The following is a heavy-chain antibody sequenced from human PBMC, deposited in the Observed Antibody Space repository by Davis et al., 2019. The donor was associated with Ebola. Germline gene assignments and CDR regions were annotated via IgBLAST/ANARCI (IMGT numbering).Heavy chain of an antibody. CDR3: ARQVWNFDNWFDP. D-gene: IGHD1-7*01. J-gene: IGHJ5*02. V-gene: IGHV1-69*13. Sequence: AASVKVSCKASGGTFSSYAISWVRQAPGQGLEWMGGIIPIFGTANYAQKFQGRVTITADESTSTAYMELRSLRSDDTAVYYCARQVWNFDNWFDPWGQGTLVTVSS. CDR2: IIPIFGTA. CDR1: GGTFSSYA.